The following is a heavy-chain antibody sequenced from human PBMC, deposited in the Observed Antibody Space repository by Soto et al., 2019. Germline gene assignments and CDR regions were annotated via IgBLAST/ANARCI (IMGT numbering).Heavy chain of an antibody. Sequence: ASVKVSCKASGYTFTGYYMHWVRQAPGQGLEWMGWINPNSGGTNYAQKFQGRVTMTRDTSISTAYMELSRLRSDDTAVYYCARDPNSSSWFTHYYYYYGMDVWGQGTKVTVYS. J-gene: IGHJ6*02. CDR2: INPNSGGT. D-gene: IGHD6-13*01. CDR3: ARDPNSSSWFTHYYYYYGMDV. CDR1: GYTFTGYY. V-gene: IGHV1-2*02.